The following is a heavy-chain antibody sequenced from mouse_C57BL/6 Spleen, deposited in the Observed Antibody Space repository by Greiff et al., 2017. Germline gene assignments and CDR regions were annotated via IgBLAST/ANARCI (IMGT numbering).Heavy chain of an antibody. D-gene: IGHD2-4*01. J-gene: IGHJ3*01. CDR1: GYSITSGYY. CDR3: AIDRGDDYDWFAY. CDR2: ISYDGSN. V-gene: IGHV3-6*01. Sequence: EVQLVESGPGLVKPSQSLSLTCSVTGYSITSGYYWNWIRQFPGNKLEWMGYISYDGSNNYNPTLKNRISITRETSKNQLFLKLNSVTTEDTTTYYCAIDRGDDYDWFAYGGQGTLVTVSA.